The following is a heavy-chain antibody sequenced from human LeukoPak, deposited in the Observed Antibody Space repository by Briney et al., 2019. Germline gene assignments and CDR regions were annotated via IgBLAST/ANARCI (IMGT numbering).Heavy chain of an antibody. CDR2: INPNSGGT. V-gene: IGHV1-2*04. D-gene: IGHD3-10*01. CDR3: ARGVGDPSSYYYCYGMDV. CDR1: GYTFTSYG. Sequence: ASVKVSCKASGYTFTSYGISWVRQAPGQGLEWMGWINPNSGGTNYAQKFQGWVTMTRDTSISTAYMELSRLRSDDTAVYYCARGVGDPSSYYYCYGMDVWGQGTTVTVSS. J-gene: IGHJ6*02.